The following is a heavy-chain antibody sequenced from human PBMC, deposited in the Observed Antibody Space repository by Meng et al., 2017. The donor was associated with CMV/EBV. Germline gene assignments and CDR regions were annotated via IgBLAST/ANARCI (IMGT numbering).Heavy chain of an antibody. CDR2: ISSSSSYI. D-gene: IGHD3-3*01. J-gene: IGHJ6*02. Sequence: VGSLRLSCAASGFTFSSYSMNWVRQAPGKGLEWVSSISSSSSYIYYADSVKGRFTISRDNAKNSLYLQMNSLRAEDTAVYYCARDLQWDSPGYGMDVWGQGTTVTVSS. CDR1: GFTFSSYS. CDR3: ARDLQWDSPGYGMDV. V-gene: IGHV3-21*01.